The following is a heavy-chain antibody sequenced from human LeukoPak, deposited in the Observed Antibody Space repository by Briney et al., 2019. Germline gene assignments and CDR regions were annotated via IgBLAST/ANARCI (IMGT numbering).Heavy chain of an antibody. J-gene: IGHJ4*02. Sequence: GGSLRLSCAASGFTFSSYWMHWVRQAPGKGLVWASRINSDGSSTSYADSVKGRFTISRDNAKNSLYLQMNSLRAEDTAFYYCAKATYSTSPGYYFDYWGQGTLVTVSS. V-gene: IGHV3-74*01. CDR3: AKATYSTSPGYYFDY. CDR1: GFTFSSYW. CDR2: INSDGSST. D-gene: IGHD6-6*01.